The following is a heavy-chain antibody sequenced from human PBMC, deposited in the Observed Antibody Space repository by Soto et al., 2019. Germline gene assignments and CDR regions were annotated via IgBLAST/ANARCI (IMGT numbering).Heavy chain of an antibody. J-gene: IGHJ4*02. CDR3: ARLTSVVRFLEWSFFFDF. V-gene: IGHV4-39*01. CDR1: GGSISSSSYY. CDR2: IYYSGST. Sequence: SETLSLTCTVSGGSISSSSYYWGWIRQPPGKGLEWIGSIYYSGSTYYNPSLKSRVTISVDTSKNQFSLKLSSVTAADTAVYYCARLTSVVRFLEWSFFFDFWGQGTLVTVSS. D-gene: IGHD3-3*01.